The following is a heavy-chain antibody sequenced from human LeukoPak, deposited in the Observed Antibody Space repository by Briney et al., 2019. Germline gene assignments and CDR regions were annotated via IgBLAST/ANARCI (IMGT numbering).Heavy chain of an antibody. Sequence: GGSLRLSCAASGFTVSSNYMSWVCQAPEKGLEWVSVIYSGGSTYYADSVKGRFTISRDNSKNTLYLQMNSLRAEDTAVYYCARHRGGRSYTYYWGQGTLVTVSS. CDR1: GFTVSSNY. CDR2: IYSGGST. CDR3: ARHRGGRSYTYY. J-gene: IGHJ4*02. V-gene: IGHV3-66*04. D-gene: IGHD1-26*01.